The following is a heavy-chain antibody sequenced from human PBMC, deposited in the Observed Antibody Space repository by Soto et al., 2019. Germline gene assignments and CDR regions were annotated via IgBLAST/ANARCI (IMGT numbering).Heavy chain of an antibody. CDR2: SNHRGST. Sequence: SETLSLTCAVYGGSFSGYYWTWIRQPPEKGLEWIGESNHRGSTNYTPSLKSRVTISVDTSKNQFSLQLKSVTAADTALYYCARFSGSYYYAMDVWGQGSTVTVSS. CDR3: ARFSGSYYYAMDV. V-gene: IGHV4-34*01. CDR1: GGSFSGYY. D-gene: IGHD6-19*01. J-gene: IGHJ6*02.